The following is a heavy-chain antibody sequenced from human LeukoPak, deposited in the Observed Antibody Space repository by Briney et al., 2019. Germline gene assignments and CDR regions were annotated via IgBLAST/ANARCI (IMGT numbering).Heavy chain of an antibody. D-gene: IGHD6-13*01. V-gene: IGHV3-23*01. J-gene: IGHJ4*02. Sequence: GGSLRLSCAASGFSFSNYAMSWVRQAPGKGLEWVSTISGSGGSTYYADSVKGRFTISRDNSKNTLYLQMNSLRAEDTAVYYCAREGLLAAGTLDYWGQGTLVTVSS. CDR1: GFSFSNYA. CDR2: ISGSGGST. CDR3: AREGLLAAGTLDY.